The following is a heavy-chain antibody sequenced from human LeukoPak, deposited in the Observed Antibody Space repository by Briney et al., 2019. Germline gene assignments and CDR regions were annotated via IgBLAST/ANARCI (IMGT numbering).Heavy chain of an antibody. Sequence: PGGSLRLSCAASGFTFSSYEMNWVRQAPGKGLEWVSYISSSGSTIYYADSVKGRFTISRDNAKNSLYLQMNSLRAEDTAVYYCAKGRGVGTIAAAVDYWGQGTLVTVSS. V-gene: IGHV3-48*03. D-gene: IGHD6-13*01. CDR1: GFTFSSYE. CDR2: ISSSGSTI. CDR3: AKGRGVGTIAAAVDY. J-gene: IGHJ4*02.